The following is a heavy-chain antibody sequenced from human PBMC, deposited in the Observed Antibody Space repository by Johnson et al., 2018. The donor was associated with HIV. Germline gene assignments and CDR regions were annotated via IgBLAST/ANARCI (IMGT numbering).Heavy chain of an antibody. D-gene: IGHD5-18*01. J-gene: IGHJ3*02. Sequence: QVQLVESGGGVVQPGRSLRLSCAASGFTFSSYGMHWVRQAPGKGLEWVAVIWYDGSNKYYADSVKGRFTISRDNSKNTVYLQLNSLRVEDTAVYYCARAYTYGAFDIWGQGTMVTVAS. CDR1: GFTFSSYG. CDR3: ARAYTYGAFDI. V-gene: IGHV3-33*01. CDR2: IWYDGSNK.